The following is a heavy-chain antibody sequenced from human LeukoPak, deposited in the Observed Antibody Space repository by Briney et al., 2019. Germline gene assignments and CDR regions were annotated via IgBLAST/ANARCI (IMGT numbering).Heavy chain of an antibody. CDR2: ISISSNYI. D-gene: IGHD4-23*01. CDR1: GFTFSRYS. J-gene: IGHJ3*02. CDR3: ASDDYGGFDI. V-gene: IGHV3-21*01. Sequence: GGSLRLSCAASGFTFSRYSMNWVRQAPGKGLEWVSSISISSNYIYYADSVKGRFTISRDNAKKSLYLQMNSLGAEDTAVYYCASDDYGGFDIWGQGTMVTVSS.